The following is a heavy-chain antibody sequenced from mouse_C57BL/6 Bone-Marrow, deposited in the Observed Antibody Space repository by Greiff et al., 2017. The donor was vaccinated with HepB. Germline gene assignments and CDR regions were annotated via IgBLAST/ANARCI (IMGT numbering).Heavy chain of an antibody. CDR2: IHPNSGST. Sequence: VQLQQPGAELVKPGASVKLSCKASGYTFTSYWMHWVKQRPGQGLEWIGMIHPNSGSTNYNEKFKSKATLTVDKSSSTAYMQLSSRTSEDSAVYYCARVGPAWYFDVWGTGTTVTVSS. CDR3: ARVGPAWYFDV. CDR1: GYTFTSYW. J-gene: IGHJ1*03. V-gene: IGHV1-64*01.